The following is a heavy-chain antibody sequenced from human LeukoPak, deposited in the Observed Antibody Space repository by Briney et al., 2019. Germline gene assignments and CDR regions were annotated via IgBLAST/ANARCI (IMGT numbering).Heavy chain of an antibody. Sequence: GGSLRLSCVVSGFMFRSNTMSWVRQAPGKGLEWVANIKEDGNEKHCVDSVKGRSTISRDNAKNSLYLQMNSLRVEDTAVYYCATGGRRYYPDWGQGTLVTVSS. D-gene: IGHD1-26*01. CDR2: IKEDGNEK. CDR1: GFMFRSNT. J-gene: IGHJ4*02. V-gene: IGHV3-7*01. CDR3: ATGGRRYYPD.